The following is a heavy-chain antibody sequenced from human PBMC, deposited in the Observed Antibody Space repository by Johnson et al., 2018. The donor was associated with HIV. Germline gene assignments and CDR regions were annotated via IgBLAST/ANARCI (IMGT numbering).Heavy chain of an antibody. CDR3: AKDLTYVFSALDI. V-gene: IGHV3-23*04. CDR2: ITGSGGNT. J-gene: IGHJ3*02. D-gene: IGHD3-10*02. CDR1: GFAFSNYA. Sequence: MQLVESGGGVVQPGGSLRLSCAASGFAFSNYAMTWVRQAPGKGLEWVSSITGSGGNTYDADSVKGRFTISRDNSKNTLYLQMNSLTAEDTALYYCAKDLTYVFSALDIWGQGTVVTVSS.